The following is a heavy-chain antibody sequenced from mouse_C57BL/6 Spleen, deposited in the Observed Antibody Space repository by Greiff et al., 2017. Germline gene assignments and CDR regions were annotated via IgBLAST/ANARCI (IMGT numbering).Heavy chain of an antibody. CDR2: IYPRSGNT. CDR3: ARGSTVDAMDY. D-gene: IGHD1-1*01. J-gene: IGHJ4*01. V-gene: IGHV1-81*01. CDR1: GYTFTSYG. Sequence: QVQLQQSGAELARPGASVKLSCKASGYTFTSYGISWVKQRTGQGLEWIGEIYPRSGNTYYNEKFKGKATLTADKSSSTAYMELRSLTSEDSAVYFWARGSTVDAMDYWGQGTSVTVSS.